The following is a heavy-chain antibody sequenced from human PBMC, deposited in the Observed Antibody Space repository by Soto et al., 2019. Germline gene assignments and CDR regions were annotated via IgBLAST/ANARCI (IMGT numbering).Heavy chain of an antibody. CDR2: ISGSGDNT. CDR3: AKEFPSSQTIRLDY. V-gene: IGHV3-23*01. Sequence: EVQLLESGGGLVQPGGSLRLSCAASGFTFSSHAISWVRQAPGEGLEWVSAISGSGDNTYYAASVRGRFTISGDNSKNALYLQMNSLRAEDTAVYYCAKEFPSSQTIRLDYWGQGTLVTVSS. CDR1: GFTFSSHA. D-gene: IGHD3-3*01. J-gene: IGHJ4*02.